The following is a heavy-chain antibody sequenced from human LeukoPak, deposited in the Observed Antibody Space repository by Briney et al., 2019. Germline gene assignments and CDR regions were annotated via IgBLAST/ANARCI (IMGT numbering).Heavy chain of an antibody. V-gene: IGHV4-39*01. CDR3: ARQHDYGDYNAFDI. CDR1: GGSISSSSHY. Sequence: SETLSLTCTVSGGSISSSSHYWGWIRQPPGRGLEWIGSIYYSGSTYYNPSLKSRVTISVDTSKNQFSLKLSSVTAADTAVYYCARQHDYGDYNAFDIWGQGTMVTVSS. CDR2: IYYSGST. D-gene: IGHD4-17*01. J-gene: IGHJ3*02.